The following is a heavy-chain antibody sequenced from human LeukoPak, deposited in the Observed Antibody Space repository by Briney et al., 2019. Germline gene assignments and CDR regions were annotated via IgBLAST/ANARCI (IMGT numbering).Heavy chain of an antibody. Sequence: PSGTLSLTCTVSGGSISSYYWSWIRQPPGKGLGWIGYIYYSGTTNYNPSLKSRVTISVDTSKNQFSLKLSSVTAADTAVYYCARGVYIAAAQYAYWGQGTLVTVSS. D-gene: IGHD6-13*01. CDR1: GGSISSYY. CDR2: IYYSGTT. CDR3: ARGVYIAAAQYAY. V-gene: IGHV4-59*01. J-gene: IGHJ4*02.